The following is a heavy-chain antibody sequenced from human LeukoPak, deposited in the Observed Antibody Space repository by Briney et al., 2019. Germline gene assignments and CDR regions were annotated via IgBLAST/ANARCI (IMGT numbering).Heavy chain of an antibody. J-gene: IGHJ4*02. V-gene: IGHV3-53*01. Sequence: GGSLRLSCAASGFTVSRNYMSWVRQAPGKGLEWVSVLYSGGGTYYADSVQGRFTISRDNSKNTLYLQMNSLRAEDTAVYYCARVPGGAYYFDYWGQGTLVTVSS. D-gene: IGHD3-16*01. CDR2: LYSGGGT. CDR1: GFTVSRNY. CDR3: ARVPGGAYYFDY.